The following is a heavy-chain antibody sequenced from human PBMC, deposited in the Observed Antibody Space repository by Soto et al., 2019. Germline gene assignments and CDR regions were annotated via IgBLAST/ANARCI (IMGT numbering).Heavy chain of an antibody. D-gene: IGHD1-7*01. J-gene: IGHJ6*02. CDR2: IGTAGDT. CDR3: ARDRLELLTDTYYYYYGMDV. Sequence: GGSLRLSCAASGFTFSSYDMHWVRQATGKGLEWVSAIGTAGDTYYPGSVKGRFTISRENAKNSLYLQMNSLRAEDTAVYYCARDRLELLTDTYYYYYGMDVWGQGTTVTVSS. CDR1: GFTFSSYD. V-gene: IGHV3-13*01.